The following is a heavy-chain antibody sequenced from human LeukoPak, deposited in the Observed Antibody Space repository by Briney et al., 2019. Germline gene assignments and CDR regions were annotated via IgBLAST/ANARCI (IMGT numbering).Heavy chain of an antibody. J-gene: IGHJ4*02. CDR3: TKNQILDDSGSWYAF. CDR1: GFTFSTNA. CDR2: ISDGGGRA. Sequence: GGSLRLSCGASGFTFSTNAMSWVRQAPGKGLEWVSGISDGGGRAFYAESVKGRLTVSRDNSKNTLYLRMNSLRAEDTAIYYCTKNQILDDSGSWYAFWGQGTLVAVSS. D-gene: IGHD6-13*01. V-gene: IGHV3-23*01.